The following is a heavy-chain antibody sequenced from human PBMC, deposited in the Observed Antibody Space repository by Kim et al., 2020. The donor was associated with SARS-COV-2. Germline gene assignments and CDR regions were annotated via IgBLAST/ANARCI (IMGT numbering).Heavy chain of an antibody. Sequence: SETLSLTCTVSGASISSGNYYWGWIRRSPGKGLEWIGSFYYGGSTYYNPSLKSRVATSVDTSKKQFFLKMKSVTAADTALYYCARFPAPYNSGTFETHWGQGILVTVSS. J-gene: IGHJ4*02. CDR1: GASISSGNYY. CDR3: ARFPAPYNSGTFETH. CDR2: FYYGGST. V-gene: IGHV4-39*01. D-gene: IGHD6-25*01.